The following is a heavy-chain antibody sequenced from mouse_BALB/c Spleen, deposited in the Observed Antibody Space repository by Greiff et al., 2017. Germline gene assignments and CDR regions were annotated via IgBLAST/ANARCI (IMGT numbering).Heavy chain of an antibody. Sequence: QVQLQQSGPELVKPGASVRISCKASGYTFTSYYIHWVKQRPGQGLEWIGWIYPGNVNTKYNEKFKGKATLTADKSSSTAYMQLSSLTSEDSAVYFCARWGVYYGTPMDYWGQGTSVTVSS. V-gene: IGHV1S56*01. CDR2: IYPGNVNT. J-gene: IGHJ4*01. CDR3: ARWGVYYGTPMDY. CDR1: GYTFTSYY. D-gene: IGHD2-1*01.